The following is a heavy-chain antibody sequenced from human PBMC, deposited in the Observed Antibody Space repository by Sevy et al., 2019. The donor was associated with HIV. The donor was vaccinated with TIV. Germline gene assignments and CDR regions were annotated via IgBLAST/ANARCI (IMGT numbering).Heavy chain of an antibody. CDR1: GYTLTELS. J-gene: IGHJ4*02. Sequence: ASVKVSCKVSGYTLTELSMHWVRQAPGKGIEWMGGFDPEDGETSYAQKSQGRVTMTEDTSTDTAYIELSSLRSGDRAVYYCATGENYYGSGSYYNYFDYWGQGTLVTVSS. V-gene: IGHV1-24*01. D-gene: IGHD3-10*01. CDR2: FDPEDGET. CDR3: ATGENYYGSGSYYNYFDY.